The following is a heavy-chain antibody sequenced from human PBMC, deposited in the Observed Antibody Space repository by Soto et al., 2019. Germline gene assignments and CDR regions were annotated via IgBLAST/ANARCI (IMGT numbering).Heavy chain of an antibody. J-gene: IGHJ4*02. Sequence: SQTLSLTCTVSGGSISSGGYYWSWIRQHPGKGLEWIGYIYYSGSTYYNPSLKSRVTISVDTSKNQFSLKLSSVTAADTAVYYCARLTDSQFDYWGQGTLVTVSS. D-gene: IGHD3-3*01. CDR1: GGSISSGGYY. V-gene: IGHV4-31*03. CDR2: IYYSGST. CDR3: ARLTDSQFDY.